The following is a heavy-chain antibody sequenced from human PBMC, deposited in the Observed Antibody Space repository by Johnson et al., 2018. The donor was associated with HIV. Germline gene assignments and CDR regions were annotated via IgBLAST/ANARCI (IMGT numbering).Heavy chain of an antibody. CDR1: GFTFDDYG. D-gene: IGHD2-15*01. Sequence: VQLVESGGGVVQPGKSLRLSCAASGFTFDDYGMSWVRQAPGKGLEWVSVIYSGGSTYYADSVTGRFTISRDSSKNTLYLQMNSLRAEDTALYYCARDRAIGGWSIDIWGQGTMVTVSS. CDR3: ARDRAIGGWSIDI. V-gene: IGHV3-66*01. CDR2: IYSGGST. J-gene: IGHJ3*02.